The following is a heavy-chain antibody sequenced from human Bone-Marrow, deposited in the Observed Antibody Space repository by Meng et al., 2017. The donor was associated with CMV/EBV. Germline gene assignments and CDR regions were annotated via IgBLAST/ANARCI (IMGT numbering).Heavy chain of an antibody. Sequence: GESLKISCAASGFSFNNYGMHWVRQAPGKGLEWVSSISSSSSYIYYADSVKGRFTISRDNAKNSLYLQMNSLRAEDTAVYYCASLGGSSRYYYYYGMDVWGQGTTVTVSS. V-gene: IGHV3-21*01. CDR1: GFSFNNYG. D-gene: IGHD6-6*01. J-gene: IGHJ6*02. CDR3: ASLGGSSRYYYYYGMDV. CDR2: ISSSSSYI.